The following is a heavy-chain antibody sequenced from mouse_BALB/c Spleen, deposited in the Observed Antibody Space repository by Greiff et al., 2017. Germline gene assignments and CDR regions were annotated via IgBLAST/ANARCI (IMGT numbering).Heavy chain of an antibody. J-gene: IGHJ4*01. CDR1: GFSLSTSGMG. V-gene: IGHV8-12*01. Sequence: QVTLKVSGPGILQPSQTLSLTCSFSGFSLSTSGMGVSWIRQPSGKGLEWLAHIYWDDDKRYNPSLKSRLTISKDTSSNQVFLKITSVDTADTATYYCARRGVYAMDYWGQGTSVTVSS. CDR2: IYWDDDK. CDR3: ARRGVYAMDY.